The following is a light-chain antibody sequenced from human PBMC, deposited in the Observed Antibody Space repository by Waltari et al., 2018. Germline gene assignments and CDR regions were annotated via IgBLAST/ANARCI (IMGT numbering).Light chain of an antibody. J-gene: IGLJ3*02. CDR1: SGSVSSTSY. CDR3: SMYMGSGVWV. CDR2: KGI. V-gene: IGLV8-61*01. Sequence: QTVVTQEPSLSVSPGGTVTLTCALSSGSVSSTSYPTWYQQTPGQPPRTLVYKGISRSSGVPDRFSGSILGNTAALTITGAEADDESDYYCSMYMGSGVWVFDGGTKLTVL.